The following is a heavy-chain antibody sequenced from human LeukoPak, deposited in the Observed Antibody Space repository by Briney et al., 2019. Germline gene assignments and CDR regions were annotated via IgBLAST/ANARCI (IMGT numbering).Heavy chain of an antibody. V-gene: IGHV3-30*18. J-gene: IGHJ4*02. CDR2: ISYDGSNK. Sequence: GRSLRLSCAASGFTFSSYGMHWVHQAPGKGLECVARISYDGSNKFYGDSVKGRFTISRDSSKNTLYLQMNSLRAEDTAVYYCAKLRDVAVTGPLGYWGQGTLVTVSS. CDR1: GFTFSSYG. D-gene: IGHD6-19*01. CDR3: AKLRDVAVTGPLGY.